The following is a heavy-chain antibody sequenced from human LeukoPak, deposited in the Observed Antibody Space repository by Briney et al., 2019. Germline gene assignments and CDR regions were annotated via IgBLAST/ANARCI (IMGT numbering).Heavy chain of an antibody. Sequence: GGSLRLSCAASGFTFSNYAMSWVRQAPGKGLEWVLVLSGSGTSTYYADSVKGRFTISRDNSKNTLHLQMNSLRAEDTAVYYCARAPPCSGGSCYSGYFDCWGQGTLVTVSS. CDR1: GFTFSNYA. CDR2: LSGSGTST. V-gene: IGHV3-23*01. CDR3: ARAPPCSGGSCYSGYFDC. D-gene: IGHD2-15*01. J-gene: IGHJ4*02.